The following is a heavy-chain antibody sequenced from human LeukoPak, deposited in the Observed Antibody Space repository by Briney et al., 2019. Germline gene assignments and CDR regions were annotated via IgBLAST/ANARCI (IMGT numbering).Heavy chain of an antibody. V-gene: IGHV1-18*01. D-gene: IGHD3-22*01. CDR2: ISSFNGNT. CDR3: ARYDYYDSSGYYYY. CDR1: GYTFTSYG. Sequence: ASLKVSCKASGYTFTSYGITWVRQAPGQGLEWMWWISSFNGNTNYAQKLQGRVTMTTDTSTSTAYMELRSLRSDDTAVYYCARYDYYDSSGYYYYWGQGTLVTVSS. J-gene: IGHJ4*02.